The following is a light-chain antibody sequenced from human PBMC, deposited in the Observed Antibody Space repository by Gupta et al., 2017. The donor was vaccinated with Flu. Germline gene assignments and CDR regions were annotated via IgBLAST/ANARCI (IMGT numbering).Light chain of an antibody. J-gene: IGLJ1*01. CDR2: GNN. CDR1: SSNIGSNT. V-gene: IGLV1-44*01. Sequence: QSVLAQPPSASGTPGQRVTSSCYGSSSNIGSNTVNWYQQVPGMAPKLLIYGNNQRPSGVPDRFSGSKSGTSASLAINVLQSEDEADYYCAAWDDSLNGHYVFGTGTKVTVL. CDR3: AAWDDSLNGHYV.